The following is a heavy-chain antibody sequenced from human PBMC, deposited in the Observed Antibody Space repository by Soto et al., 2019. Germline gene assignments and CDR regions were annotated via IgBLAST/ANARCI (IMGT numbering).Heavy chain of an antibody. CDR2: IYYSGST. CDR1: GGSISSSSYY. J-gene: IGHJ6*02. CDR3: EAMGASYGMDV. Sequence: PSETLSLTCSVSGGSISSSSYYWGWIRQPPGKGLEWIASIYYSGSTYYNPSLKSRLTISEDTSKNQFSLKLTSVTAADTAVYYSEAMGASYGMDVWGQGTTVTVSS. V-gene: IGHV4-39*01. D-gene: IGHD3-16*01.